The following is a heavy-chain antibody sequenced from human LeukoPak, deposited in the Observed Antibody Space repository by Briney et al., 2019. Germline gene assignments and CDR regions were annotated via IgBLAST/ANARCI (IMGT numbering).Heavy chain of an antibody. Sequence: PSETLSLTCAVYGGSFSGYYWSWLRQPLGKGLEWIGEINHSGSTNYNPSLTSRVTISVDTSKNQFSLKLSSVTAADTAVYYCARGVGIVVVPAARRHFDYWGQGTLVTVSS. CDR1: GGSFSGYY. CDR3: ARGVGIVVVPAARRHFDY. J-gene: IGHJ4*02. D-gene: IGHD2-2*01. V-gene: IGHV4-34*01. CDR2: INHSGST.